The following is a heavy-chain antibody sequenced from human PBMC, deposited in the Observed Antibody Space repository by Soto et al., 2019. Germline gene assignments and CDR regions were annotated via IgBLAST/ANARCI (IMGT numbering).Heavy chain of an antibody. CDR1: GGTFSSYT. D-gene: IGHD4-17*01. CDR3: ARAPVGITVTTDLHYYYYYMDV. V-gene: IGHV1-69*02. Sequence: SVKVSCKASGGTFSSYTISWVRQATGQGLEWMGRIIPILGIANYAQKFQGRVTITADKSTSTAYMELSSLRSEDTAVYYCARAPVGITVTTDLHYYYYYMDVWGKGTTVTVSS. J-gene: IGHJ6*03. CDR2: IIPILGIA.